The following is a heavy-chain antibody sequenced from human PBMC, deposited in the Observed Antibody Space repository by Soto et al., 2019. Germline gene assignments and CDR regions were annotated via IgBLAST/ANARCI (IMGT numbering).Heavy chain of an antibody. Sequence: QVQLVQSGAEVKKPGASVKVSCKASGYTFTGYYMHWVRQAPGQGLEWMGWINPNSGGTNYAQKFQGRVTMTRDTSIITAYMELSRLRSDDTAVYYCARDLTQWLVPGWFDPWGQGTLVTVSS. J-gene: IGHJ5*02. CDR3: ARDLTQWLVPGWFDP. CDR1: GYTFTGYY. D-gene: IGHD6-19*01. V-gene: IGHV1-2*02. CDR2: INPNSGGT.